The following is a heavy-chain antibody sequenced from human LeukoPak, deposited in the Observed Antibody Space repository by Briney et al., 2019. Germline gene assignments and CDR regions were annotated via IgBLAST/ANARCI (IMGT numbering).Heavy chain of an antibody. CDR2: ISAYNGNT. Sequence: ASVKVSCKASGYTFTSYGISWVRQAPGQGLEWMGWISAYNGNTNYAQKLQGRVTMTTDTSTSTAYMELRSLRSDDTAVYYCARGLYYYDSSGYYYVFDYFDYWGQGTLVTVSS. D-gene: IGHD3-22*01. CDR3: ARGLYYYDSSGYYYVFDYFDY. V-gene: IGHV1-18*01. J-gene: IGHJ4*02. CDR1: GYTFTSYG.